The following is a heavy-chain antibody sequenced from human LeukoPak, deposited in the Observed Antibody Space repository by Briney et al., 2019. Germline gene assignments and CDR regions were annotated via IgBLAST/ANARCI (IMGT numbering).Heavy chain of an antibody. CDR1: GFTFSSYS. V-gene: IGHV3-21*01. J-gene: IGHJ4*02. CDR2: ISSSSSSYI. Sequence: GGSLRLSCAASGFTFSSYSMNWVRQAPGKGLEWVSSISSSSSSYIYYADSVKGRFTISRDNAKNSLYLQMNSLRAEDTAVYYCAKGIPYSYGYFDYWGQGTLVTVSS. D-gene: IGHD5-18*01. CDR3: AKGIPYSYGYFDY.